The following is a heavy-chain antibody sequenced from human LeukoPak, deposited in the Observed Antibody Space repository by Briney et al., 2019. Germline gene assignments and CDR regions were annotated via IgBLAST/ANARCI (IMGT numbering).Heavy chain of an antibody. CDR2: INHSGST. D-gene: IGHD5-24*01. CDR3: ARGEGARDGYNYEGPFYFDY. CDR1: GGPFSDYY. V-gene: IGHV4-34*01. J-gene: IGHJ4*02. Sequence: SETLSLTCAVYGGPFSDYYGSWIRQPPGKGLEWIGKINHSGSTNYSPSLKSRVTISIDTSKNQFSLKLNSMTAADTAVYYCARGEGARDGYNYEGPFYFDYWGQGTLVTVSS.